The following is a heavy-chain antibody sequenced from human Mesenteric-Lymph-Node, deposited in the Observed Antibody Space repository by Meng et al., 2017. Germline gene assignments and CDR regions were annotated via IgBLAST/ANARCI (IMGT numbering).Heavy chain of an antibody. CDR3: ARVQAGALDS. CDR2: IYVGGST. V-gene: IGHV3-66*02. Sequence: LTCAASGFSVSNNNMNWVRQAPGKGLEWVSVIYVGGSTFYTDSVKGRFTISRDTSKNTLSLQMNNLRAEDTAVYYCARVQAGALDSWGQGTLVTVSS. D-gene: IGHD1-26*01. CDR1: GFSVSNNN. J-gene: IGHJ4*02.